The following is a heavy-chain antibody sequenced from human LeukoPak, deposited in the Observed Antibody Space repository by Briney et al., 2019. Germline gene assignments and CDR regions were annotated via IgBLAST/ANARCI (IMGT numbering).Heavy chain of an antibody. Sequence: GGSLTLSCAASGFTFSGSAIHWVRQASGKGLEWVGRIRSKANSYATAYAASVKGRFTISRDDSKNTAYLQMNSLKAEDTAVYYCTWSIVAAAGTGLEKVEDYWGQGTLVTVSS. CDR3: TWSIVAAAGTGLEKVEDY. D-gene: IGHD6-13*01. J-gene: IGHJ4*02. V-gene: IGHV3-73*01. CDR2: IRSKANSYAT. CDR1: GFTFSGSA.